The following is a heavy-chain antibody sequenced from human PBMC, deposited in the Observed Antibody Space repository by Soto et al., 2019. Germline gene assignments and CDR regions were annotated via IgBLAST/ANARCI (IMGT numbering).Heavy chain of an antibody. J-gene: IGHJ5*02. CDR1: GGSISSSSYY. CDR3: ARGLNYDILTGYQYNWFDP. CDR2: IYYSGST. Sequence: SETLSLTCTVSGGSISSSSYYWGWIRQPPGKGLEWIGSIYYSGSTYYNPSLKSRVTISVDTSKNQFSLKLSSVTAADTAVYYCARGLNYDILTGYQYNWFDPWGQGTLVTVSS. D-gene: IGHD3-9*01. V-gene: IGHV4-39*01.